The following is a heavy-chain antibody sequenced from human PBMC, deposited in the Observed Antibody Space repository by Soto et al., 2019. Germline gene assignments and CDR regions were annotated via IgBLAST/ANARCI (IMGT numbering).Heavy chain of an antibody. J-gene: IGHJ4*02. D-gene: IGHD3-22*01. Sequence: ASVKVSCKASGYTFTSYYMHWVRQAPGQGLEWMGIINPSGGSTSYAQKFQGRVTMTRDTSTSTVYMELSSLRSEDTAVYYCDRAHVQWLSDNYYFDYCGQXTLVTVSS. CDR1: GYTFTSYY. CDR3: DRAHVQWLSDNYYFDY. CDR2: INPSGGST. V-gene: IGHV1-46*01.